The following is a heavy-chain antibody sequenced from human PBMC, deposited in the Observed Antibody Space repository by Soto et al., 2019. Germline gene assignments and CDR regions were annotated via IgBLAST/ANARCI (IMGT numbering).Heavy chain of an antibody. CDR3: ARGEADAFDIVVVVAATRNCFDP. V-gene: IGHV4-34*01. J-gene: IGHJ5*02. D-gene: IGHD2-15*01. Sequence: XATLCLTCAVYGGSFSGYYWSWIRQPPGKGLEWIGEINHSGSTNYNPSLKSRVTISVDTSKNQFSLKLSSVTAADTAVYYCARGEADAFDIVVVVAATRNCFDPWGQGTLVIGSS. CDR2: INHSGST. CDR1: GGSFSGYY.